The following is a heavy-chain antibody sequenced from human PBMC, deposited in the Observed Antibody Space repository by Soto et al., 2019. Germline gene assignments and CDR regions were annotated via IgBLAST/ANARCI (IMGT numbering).Heavy chain of an antibody. J-gene: IGHJ4*02. V-gene: IGHV1-18*01. D-gene: IGHD3-3*01. Sequence: ASVKVSCKASGYTFTSYGISWVRQAPGQGLEWMGWISAYNGNTNYAQKLQGRVTMTTDTSTSTAYMELRSLRSDDTAVYYCARDSLEWLFIVPNFDYWGQGTLVTVSS. CDR1: GYTFTSYG. CDR3: ARDSLEWLFIVPNFDY. CDR2: ISAYNGNT.